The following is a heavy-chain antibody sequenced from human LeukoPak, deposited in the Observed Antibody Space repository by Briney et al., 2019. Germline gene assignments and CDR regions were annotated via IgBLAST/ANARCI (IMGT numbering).Heavy chain of an antibody. CDR2: ISGSGGST. CDR1: GFTFSSYA. V-gene: IGHV3-23*01. CDR3: AKDFWHYYDSSGYLNWFDP. D-gene: IGHD3-22*01. J-gene: IGHJ5*02. Sequence: GGSLRLSCAASGFTFSSYAMSWVRQASGKGLEWVSAISGSGGSTYYADSVKGRFTISRDNSKNTLYLQMNSLRAEDTAVYYCAKDFWHYYDSSGYLNWFDPWGQGTLVTVSS.